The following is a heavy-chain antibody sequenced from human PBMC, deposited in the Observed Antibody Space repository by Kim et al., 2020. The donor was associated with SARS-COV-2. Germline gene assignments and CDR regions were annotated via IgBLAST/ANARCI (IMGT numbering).Heavy chain of an antibody. CDR2: IYYSGST. J-gene: IGHJ4*02. CDR1: GGSVSSGSYY. Sequence: SETLSLTCTVSGGSVSSGSYYWSWIRQPPGKGLEWIGYIYYSGSTNYNPSLKSRVTISVDTSKNQFSLKLSSVTAADTAVYYCARDMGPGAAAGFDYWGQGTLVTVSS. V-gene: IGHV4-61*01. CDR3: ARDMGPGAAAGFDY. D-gene: IGHD6-13*01.